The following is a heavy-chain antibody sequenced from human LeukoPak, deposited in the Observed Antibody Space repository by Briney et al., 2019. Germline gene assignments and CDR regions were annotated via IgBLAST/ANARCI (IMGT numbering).Heavy chain of an antibody. Sequence: SETLSLTCTVSGGSISSSSYYWGWIRQPPGKGLEWIGSIYYSGSTYYNPSLKSRVTISVDTSKNQFSLKLSSVTAADTAVYYCAGPGYGDYGDAFDIWGQGTMVTVSS. D-gene: IGHD4-17*01. CDR1: GGSISSSSYY. V-gene: IGHV4-39*07. CDR3: AGPGYGDYGDAFDI. J-gene: IGHJ3*02. CDR2: IYYSGST.